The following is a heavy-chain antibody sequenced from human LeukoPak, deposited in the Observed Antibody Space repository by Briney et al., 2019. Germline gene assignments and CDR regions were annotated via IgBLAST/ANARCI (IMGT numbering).Heavy chain of an antibody. CDR3: ARDKSFYDILTGYSPYYYYYGMDV. J-gene: IGHJ6*04. CDR2: IIPIFGTA. CDR1: GGTFSSYA. Sequence: SVKVSCKASGGTFSSYAISWVRQAPGQGLEWMGGIIPIFGTANYAQKFQGRVTITADESTSTAYMELSSLRSEDTAVYYCARDKSFYDILTGYSPYYYYYGMDVWGKGTAVTVSS. V-gene: IGHV1-69*01. D-gene: IGHD3-9*01.